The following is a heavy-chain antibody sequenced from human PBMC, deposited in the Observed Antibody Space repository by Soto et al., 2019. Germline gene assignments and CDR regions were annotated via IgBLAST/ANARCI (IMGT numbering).Heavy chain of an antibody. V-gene: IGHV4-34*01. D-gene: IGHD3-16*01. CDR1: GGSFSGYC. CDR2: INHSGST. Sequence: QVQLQQWGAGLLKPSETLSLTCAVYGGSFSGYCWSWIRQPPGKGLEWIGEINHSGSTNYNPSLKSRVTISVDTSKNQFPLKLSSVTAADTAVYYCARGVRGNWFDPWGQGTLVTVSS. J-gene: IGHJ5*02. CDR3: ARGVRGNWFDP.